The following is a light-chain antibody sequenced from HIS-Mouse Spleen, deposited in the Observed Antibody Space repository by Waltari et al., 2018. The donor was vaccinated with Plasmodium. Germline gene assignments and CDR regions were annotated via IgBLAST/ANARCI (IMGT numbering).Light chain of an antibody. CDR1: ALPKKS. CDR2: EDS. CDR3: YSTDSSGNHRV. J-gene: IGLJ3*02. Sequence: SYDLTPPPSASVPPGHTARTTCSGAALPKKSAYWYQQKSGQAPVLVIYEDSKRPPGIPERFSGSSSGTMATLTISGAQVEDEADYYCYSTDSSGNHRVFGGGTKLTVL. V-gene: IGLV3-10*01.